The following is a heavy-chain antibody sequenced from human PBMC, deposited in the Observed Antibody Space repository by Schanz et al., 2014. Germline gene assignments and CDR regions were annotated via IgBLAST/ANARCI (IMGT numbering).Heavy chain of an antibody. V-gene: IGHV3-30*02. Sequence: QVQLVESGGGVVQPWGSLRLSCAASGFTFSSYGMHWVRQAPGKGLEWVAFIRYDGSNKYYADSVKGRFTISRDNSKNTLDLQMNSLRAEDTAVYYCANDPYGMDVWGQGTTVTVSS. CDR1: GFTFSSYG. J-gene: IGHJ6*02. CDR3: ANDPYGMDV. CDR2: IRYDGSNK.